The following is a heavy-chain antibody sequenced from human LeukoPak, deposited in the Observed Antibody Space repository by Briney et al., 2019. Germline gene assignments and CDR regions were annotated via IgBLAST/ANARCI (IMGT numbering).Heavy chain of an antibody. J-gene: IGHJ2*01. D-gene: IGHD1-26*01. V-gene: IGHV4-59*08. CDR2: VEYSGNT. CDR3: ARGGSGYFDL. Sequence: SETLSLTCTVSGGSLTNYFWSWIRQPPEKGPEWIGFVEYSGNTNCNPSLKSRLIISRDTSKNQFSLTLTSVTAADTAVYYCARGGSGYFDLWGRGTLVTVSS. CDR1: GGSLTNYF.